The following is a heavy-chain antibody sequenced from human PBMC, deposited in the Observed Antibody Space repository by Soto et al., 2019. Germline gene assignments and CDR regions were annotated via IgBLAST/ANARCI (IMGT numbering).Heavy chain of an antibody. J-gene: IGHJ4*02. CDR3: HRDGSGSYYRFDY. Sequence: TLSLACTVSGGSIISGDYYWIWIRQPPGKALEWIGYIYYTGNTYYNPSLRSRVSISADTSKNQFSLTLTSVTAADSAMYYCHRDGSGSYYRFDYCGQGTLVTVSS. CDR1: GGSIISGDYY. CDR2: IYYTGNT. V-gene: IGHV4-30-4*01. D-gene: IGHD3-10*01.